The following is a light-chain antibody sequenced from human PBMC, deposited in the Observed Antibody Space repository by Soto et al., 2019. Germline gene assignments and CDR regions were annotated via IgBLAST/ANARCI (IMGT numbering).Light chain of an antibody. V-gene: IGKV2-28*01. J-gene: IGKJ2*01. CDR1: QSLLHSDGKNY. CDR2: LGS. CDR3: LQALQTPYT. Sequence: DVAMTQSPLSLPVTPGEPASISCRSSQSLLHSDGKNYLDWYLQKPGQSPQLLIYLGSTRASGVPDRFSGGGSGTDFTLKISRVEAEDVGNYYCLQALQTPYTFGQGTKLEIK.